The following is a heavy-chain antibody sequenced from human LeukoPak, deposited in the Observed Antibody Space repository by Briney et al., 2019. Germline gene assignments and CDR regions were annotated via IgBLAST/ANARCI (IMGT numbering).Heavy chain of an antibody. CDR1: GFTFSSYP. CDR2: IVGGDDAT. V-gene: IGHV3-23*01. D-gene: IGHD6-19*01. Sequence: GGSLRLSCAASGFTFSSYPMTWVRQAPGKGLEWVSAIVGGDDATYYADSVKGRFTISRDNSKNTLYLQMDSLRAEDTAVYYCAKRLYTSGWSAFDIWGQGTMVTVSS. CDR3: AKRLYTSGWSAFDI. J-gene: IGHJ3*02.